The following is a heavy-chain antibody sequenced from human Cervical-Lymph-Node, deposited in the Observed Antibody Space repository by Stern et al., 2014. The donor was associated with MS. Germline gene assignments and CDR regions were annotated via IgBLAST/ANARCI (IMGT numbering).Heavy chain of an antibody. CDR2: INSDGSST. D-gene: IGHD2-21*02. CDR1: GFTFSSYW. J-gene: IGHJ5*02. Sequence: EMQLVESGGGLVQPGGSLRLSCAASGFTFSSYWMHWVRQAPGKGLVWVSRINSDGSSTRYADSVKGRFTISRDNAKNTLYLQMNSLRAEDTAVYYCARDPSYCGGDCYANWFDPWGQGTLVTVSS. CDR3: ARDPSYCGGDCYANWFDP. V-gene: IGHV3-74*01.